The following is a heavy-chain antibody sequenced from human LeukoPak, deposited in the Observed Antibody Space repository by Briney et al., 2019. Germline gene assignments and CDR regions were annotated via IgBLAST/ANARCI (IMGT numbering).Heavy chain of an antibody. V-gene: IGHV4-59*01. CDR2: IYYSGST. J-gene: IGHJ3*02. CDR1: GGSISSYY. CDR3: ARLGSGSYYKGGAFDI. D-gene: IGHD3-10*02. Sequence: SETLSLTCTVSGGSISSYYWSWIRQPPGKGLEWIGYIYYSGSTNYNPSLKSRVTISVDTSKNQFSLKLSSVTAADTAVYYCARLGSGSYYKGGAFDIWGQGTMVTVSS.